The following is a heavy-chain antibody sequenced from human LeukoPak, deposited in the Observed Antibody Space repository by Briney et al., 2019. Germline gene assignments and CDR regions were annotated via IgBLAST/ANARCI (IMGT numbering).Heavy chain of an antibody. Sequence: GGSLRLSCAASGFTVSSNYMSWVRQAPGKGLEWVSVIYSGGSTYYADAVKGRFTISRDNSKNTPYLQMNSLRAEDTAVYYCARRMGSSWSFDYWGQGTLVTVSS. D-gene: IGHD6-13*01. CDR2: IYSGGST. J-gene: IGHJ4*02. CDR1: GFTVSSNY. CDR3: ARRMGSSWSFDY. V-gene: IGHV3-53*01.